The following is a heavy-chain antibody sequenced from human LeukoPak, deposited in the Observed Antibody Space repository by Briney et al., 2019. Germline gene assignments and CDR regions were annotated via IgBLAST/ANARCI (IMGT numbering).Heavy chain of an antibody. CDR3: ARGADDSSGYFDY. J-gene: IGHJ4*02. Sequence: SETLSLTCTVSGGSISTYYWSWIRQLPGKGLEWIGHIYNSGSTNYSPSLKKRVTISVDTSKNQFSLKLSSVTAADTAVYYCARGADDSSGYFDYWGQGTLVTVSS. CDR2: IYNSGST. D-gene: IGHD3-22*01. CDR1: GGSISTYY. V-gene: IGHV4-59*12.